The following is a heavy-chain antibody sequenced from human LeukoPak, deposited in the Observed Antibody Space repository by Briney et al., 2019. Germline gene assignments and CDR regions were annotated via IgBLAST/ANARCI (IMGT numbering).Heavy chain of an antibody. D-gene: IGHD2-15*01. V-gene: IGHV4-34*01. CDR2: INHSGST. CDR3: ARHRCSGGSCYPMNWFDP. J-gene: IGHJ5*02. Sequence: SETLSLTCAVYGGSFSGYYWSWIRQPPGKGLEWIGEINHSGSTNYNPSLKSRVTISVDTSKNQFSLKLSSVTAADTAVYYCARHRCSGGSCYPMNWFDPWGQGTPVTVSS. CDR1: GGSFSGYY.